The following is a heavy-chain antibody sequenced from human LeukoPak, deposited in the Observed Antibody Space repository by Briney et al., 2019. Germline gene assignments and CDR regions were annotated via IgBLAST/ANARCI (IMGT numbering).Heavy chain of an antibody. CDR3: ARGRTTSLFDY. CDR2: IWYDGSNK. V-gene: IGHV3-33*01. D-gene: IGHD1-1*01. Sequence: GRSLRLSCAASGFTFSSYGMHWVRQAPGKGLEWVAVIWYDGSNKYYADSVKGRFTISRDNSKNTLYLQMNSLRAEDTAVYYCARGRTTSLFDYWGQGTLVTVSS. CDR1: GFTFSSYG. J-gene: IGHJ4*02.